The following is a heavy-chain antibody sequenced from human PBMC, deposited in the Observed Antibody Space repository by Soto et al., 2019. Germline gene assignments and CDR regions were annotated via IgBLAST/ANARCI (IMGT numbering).Heavy chain of an antibody. J-gene: IGHJ5*02. CDR1: GGSISSSSYY. V-gene: IGHV4-39*01. D-gene: IGHD3-22*01. CDR2: IYYSGST. CDR3: ARLPYYYDSSGPGDWFDP. Sequence: QLQLQESGPGLVKPSETLSLTCTVSGGSISSSSYYWGWIRQPPGKGLEWIGSIYYSGSTYYNPSLKSRVTISVDTSKNQFSLKLSSVTAADTAVYYCARLPYYYDSSGPGDWFDPWGQGTLVTVSS.